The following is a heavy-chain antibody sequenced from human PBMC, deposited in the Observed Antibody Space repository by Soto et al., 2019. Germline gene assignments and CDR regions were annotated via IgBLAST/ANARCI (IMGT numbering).Heavy chain of an antibody. CDR1: GGTFSSYV. CDR3: ASGHYHDSTGYYPAEYFQY. Sequence: SVKVSFKASGGTFSSYVISWVRQAPGQGLEWMGGIIPFFDTANYAQKFQGRVTISAAESTSTAYMELHSLRSEDTAVYYCASGHYHDSTGYYPAEYFQYWGQGTPVTVSS. V-gene: IGHV1-69*13. D-gene: IGHD3-22*01. CDR2: IIPFFDTA. J-gene: IGHJ1*01.